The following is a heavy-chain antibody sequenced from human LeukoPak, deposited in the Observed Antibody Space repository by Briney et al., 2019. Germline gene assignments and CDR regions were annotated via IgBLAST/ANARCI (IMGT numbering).Heavy chain of an antibody. CDR1: GFTFSSYG. D-gene: IGHD6-13*01. CDR3: ARDQGSSWYYFDY. Sequence: GGSLRLSCAASGFTFSSYGMHWVRQAPGKGLEWMAVISYDASNKYYADSVKGRFTISRDNSKNTLYLQMNSLRAEDTAVYYCARDQGSSWYYFDYWGQGTLVTVSS. J-gene: IGHJ4*02. CDR2: ISYDASNK. V-gene: IGHV3-30*03.